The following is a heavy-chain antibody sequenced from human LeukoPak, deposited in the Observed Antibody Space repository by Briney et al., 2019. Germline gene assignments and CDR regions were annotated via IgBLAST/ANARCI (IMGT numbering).Heavy chain of an antibody. J-gene: IGHJ5*02. CDR3: ARHGWQQLVLDWFDP. CDR1: GGSISSSGYY. Sequence: NSSETLSLTCTVSGGSISSSGYYWGWIRQPPGKGLQWIGSIYYSGSTYYNPSLKSRVTISVDTSKNQFSLKLSSVTAADTAVYYCARHGWQQLVLDWFDPWGQGTLVTVSS. V-gene: IGHV4-39*01. D-gene: IGHD6-13*01. CDR2: IYYSGST.